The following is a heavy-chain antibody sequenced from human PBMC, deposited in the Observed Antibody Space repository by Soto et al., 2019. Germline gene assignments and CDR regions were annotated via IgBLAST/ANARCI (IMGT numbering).Heavy chain of an antibody. CDR1: GSTFSYYE. CDR3: ARSSGAYRPFDS. J-gene: IGHJ4*02. Sequence: QTGGSLRLSCAASGSTFSYYEMNWVRQAPGKGLEWVSHISGIDGSIYYADSVKGRFTISTDNAKNSLYLQMNSLRAEDTAVYYCARSSGAYRPFDSWGQGTQVTSPQ. V-gene: IGHV3-48*03. CDR2: ISGIDGSI. D-gene: IGHD2-15*01.